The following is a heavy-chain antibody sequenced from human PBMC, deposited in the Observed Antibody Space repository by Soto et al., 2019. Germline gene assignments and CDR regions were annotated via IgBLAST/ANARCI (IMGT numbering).Heavy chain of an antibody. D-gene: IGHD2-2*01. CDR1: GFTFSSYA. J-gene: IGHJ6*02. Sequence: GGSLRLSCAASGFTFSSYAMHWVRQAPGKGLEWVAVISYDGSNKYYADSVKGRFTISRDNSKNTLYLQMNSLRAEDTAVYYCARGFQDIVVVPAAIWLDYYYYGMDVWGQGTTVTVSS. CDR2: ISYDGSNK. CDR3: ARGFQDIVVVPAAIWLDYYYYGMDV. V-gene: IGHV3-30-3*01.